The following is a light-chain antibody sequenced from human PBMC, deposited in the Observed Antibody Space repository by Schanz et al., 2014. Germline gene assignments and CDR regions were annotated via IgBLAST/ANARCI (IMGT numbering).Light chain of an antibody. CDR3: SSYTNINTPQYV. CDR2: DVN. V-gene: IGLV2-11*01. J-gene: IGLJ1*01. CDR1: SSDVGGYNY. Sequence: QSVLTQPRSVSGSPGQSVTISCTGTSSDVGGYNYVSWYQQHPGKAPKLMIYDVNERPSGVPDRFSGSKSGNTASLAISGLQVEDGADYYCSSYTNINTPQYVFGTGTKVTVL.